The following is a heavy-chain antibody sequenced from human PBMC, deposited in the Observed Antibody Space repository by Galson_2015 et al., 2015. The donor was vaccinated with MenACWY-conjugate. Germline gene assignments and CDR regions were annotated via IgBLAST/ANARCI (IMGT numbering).Heavy chain of an antibody. J-gene: IGHJ4*02. CDR1: GFPFYSYW. V-gene: IGHV3-7*01. CDR3: VRPIMTFVAVRSLDY. Sequence: SLRLSCAASGFPFYSYWMTWVRQAPGKGLEWVANIKPDGSEQYYGDSVRGRFTISRDNAKNPVFLQMNSLRPEDTAVYYCVRPIMTFVAVRSLDYWGQGTVVSVS. CDR2: IKPDGSEQ. D-gene: IGHD3-3*02.